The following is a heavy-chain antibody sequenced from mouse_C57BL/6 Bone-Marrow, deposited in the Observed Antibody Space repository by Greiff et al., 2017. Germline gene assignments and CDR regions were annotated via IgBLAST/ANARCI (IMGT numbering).Heavy chain of an antibody. CDR2: ISDGGSYT. D-gene: IGHD1-1*01. J-gene: IGHJ2*01. CDR3: ARDRGNYYGSSYYFDY. V-gene: IGHV5-4*01. Sequence: EVHLVESGGGLVKPGGSLKLSCAASGFTFSSYAMSWVRQTPEKRLEWVATISDGGSYTYSPDNVKGRFTISRNNAKNNLYLQMSHLKSEDTAMYYCARDRGNYYGSSYYFDYWGQGTTLTVSS. CDR1: GFTFSSYA.